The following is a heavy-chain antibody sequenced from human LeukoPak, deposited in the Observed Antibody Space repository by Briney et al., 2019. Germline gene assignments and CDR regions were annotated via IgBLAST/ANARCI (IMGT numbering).Heavy chain of an antibody. CDR1: GGSISSGSYY. Sequence: SETLSLTCTVSGGSISSGSYYWSWIRQPPGKGLEWIGSIYYSGSTYYNPSLKSRVTISVDTSKNQFSLKLSSVTAADTAVYYCARRTYYYGSGSYKLADYWGQGTLVTVSS. D-gene: IGHD3-10*01. CDR2: IYYSGST. V-gene: IGHV4-39*01. CDR3: ARRTYYYGSGSYKLADY. J-gene: IGHJ4*02.